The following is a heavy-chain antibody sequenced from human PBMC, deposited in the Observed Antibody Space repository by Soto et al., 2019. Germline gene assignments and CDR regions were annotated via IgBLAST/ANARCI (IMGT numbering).Heavy chain of an antibody. CDR2: IYHSGST. Sequence: SETLSLTCTVSGGSISSGDYYWSWIRQPPGKGLEWIGYIYHSGSTYYNPSLKSRVTISVDRSKNQFSLKLSSVTAADTAVYYCARVGYSYGAFDYLGQCTLVTVSS. J-gene: IGHJ4*02. CDR1: GGSISSGDYY. V-gene: IGHV4-30-2*01. D-gene: IGHD5-18*01. CDR3: ARVGYSYGAFDY.